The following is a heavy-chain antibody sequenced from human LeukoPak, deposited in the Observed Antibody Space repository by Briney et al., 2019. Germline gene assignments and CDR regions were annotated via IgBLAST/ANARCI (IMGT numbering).Heavy chain of an antibody. D-gene: IGHD2-15*01. CDR1: GYTFTSYG. CDR2: ISAYNGNT. V-gene: IGHV1-18*04. J-gene: IGHJ4*02. CDR3: ARDYSCSGGSCYSSFVDY. Sequence: ASVKVSCKASGYTFTSYGISWMRQAPGQGLEWMGWISAYNGNTNYAQKLQGRVTMTTDTSTSTAYMELRSLRSDDTAVYYCARDYSCSGGSCYSSFVDYWGQGTLVTVSS.